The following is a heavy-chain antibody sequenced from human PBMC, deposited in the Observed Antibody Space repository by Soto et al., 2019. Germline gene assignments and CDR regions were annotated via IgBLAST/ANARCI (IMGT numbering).Heavy chain of an antibody. Sequence: PXDTLSLPCTVCCGSFKSGCYSWSWIRQPPGKGLEWIGYVYHTGRTSYNPSLKSRVSISMDTSKNQFSLNLDSVTAADTAVYFCARDFAYFDSWGQGTLVTVSS. V-gene: IGHV4-61*01. CDR2: VYHTGRT. CDR3: ARDFAYFDS. J-gene: IGHJ4*02. D-gene: IGHD3-3*01. CDR1: CGSFKSGCYS.